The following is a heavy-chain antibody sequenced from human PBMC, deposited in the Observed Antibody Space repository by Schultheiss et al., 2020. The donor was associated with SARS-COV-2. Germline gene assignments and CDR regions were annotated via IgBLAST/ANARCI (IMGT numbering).Heavy chain of an antibody. CDR1: GYSISSGYY. V-gene: IGHV4-38-2*01. D-gene: IGHD1-1*01. J-gene: IGHJ3*02. CDR3: ARVPTPLNWNDAFDI. Sequence: SQTLSLTCAVSGYSISSGYYWGWIRQPPGKGLEWIGRIYTSGSTNYNPSLKSRVTISVDTSKNQFSLKLSSVTAADTAVYYCARVPTPLNWNDAFDIWGQGTMVTVSS. CDR2: IYTSGST.